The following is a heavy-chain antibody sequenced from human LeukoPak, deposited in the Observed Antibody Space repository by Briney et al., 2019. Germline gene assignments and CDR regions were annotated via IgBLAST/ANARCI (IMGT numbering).Heavy chain of an antibody. CDR1: GGSISSYY. CDR2: IYHSGST. CDR3: ARDDIGARFDP. J-gene: IGHJ5*02. V-gene: IGHV4-59*01. Sequence: SETQSLTCTVSGGSISSYYWGWIRQPPGKGLEWIGYIYHSGSTNYNPSLKSRVTISVDTSKNQFSLKLSSVTAADTAVYYCARDDIGARFDPWSQGTLVTVSS.